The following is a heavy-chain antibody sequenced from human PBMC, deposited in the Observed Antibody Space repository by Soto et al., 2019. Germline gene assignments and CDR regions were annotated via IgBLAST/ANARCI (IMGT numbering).Heavy chain of an antibody. CDR1: GGSFSGYY. V-gene: IGHV4-34*01. CDR2: INHRGST. J-gene: IGHJ4*02. D-gene: IGHD6-19*01. CDR3: NLAGDLDY. Sequence: QVQLQQWGAGLLKPSETLSLTCAVYGGSFSGYYWSWIRQPPGKGLEWIGEINHRGSTNYNPSLKSRVTISVDTSKHQFSLKLSSVTAADTAVYYCNLAGDLDYWGQGTLVTVSS.